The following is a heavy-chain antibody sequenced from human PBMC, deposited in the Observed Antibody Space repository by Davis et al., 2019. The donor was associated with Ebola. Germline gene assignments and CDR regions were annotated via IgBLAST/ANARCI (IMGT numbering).Heavy chain of an antibody. D-gene: IGHD3-22*01. J-gene: IGHJ4*02. CDR1: GDGVSSNFAA. CDR3: ARDLGYYDNNGNPRLGYYFDS. Sequence: SQTLSLTCTILGDGVSSNFAAWSWIRQSPSRGLEWLGRTFYRSKWFTDYAVSVKGRLTIVPDPSKNHFYLHLNSMTPEDTAVYYCARDLGYYDNNGNPRLGYYFDSWGQGTPVTVSS. V-gene: IGHV6-1*01. CDR2: TFYRSKWFT.